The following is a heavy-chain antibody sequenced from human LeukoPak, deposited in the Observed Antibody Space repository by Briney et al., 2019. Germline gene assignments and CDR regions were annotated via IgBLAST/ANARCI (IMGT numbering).Heavy chain of an antibody. J-gene: IGHJ4*02. CDR3: ARERYHYYDSSGYYYVRYFDY. V-gene: IGHV3-74*01. Sequence: GGSLRLSCAASGFTFSSYWMHWVRQAPGKGLVWVSRINSDGSSTSYADSVKGRFTISRDNAKNTLYLQMNSLRAEDTAVYYCARERYHYYDSSGYYYVRYFDYWGQGTLVTVSS. D-gene: IGHD3-22*01. CDR2: INSDGSST. CDR1: GFTFSSYW.